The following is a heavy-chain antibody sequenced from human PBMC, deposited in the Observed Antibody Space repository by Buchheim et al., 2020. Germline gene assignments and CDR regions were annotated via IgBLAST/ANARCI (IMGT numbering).Heavy chain of an antibody. J-gene: IGHJ4*02. Sequence: QVQLQQWGAGLLKPSETLSLTCAVYGGSFSGYYWSWIRQPPGKGLEWIGEINHSGSTNYNPSLKSRVTISVATSKNQFSLKLSSVTAADTAVYYCARQQRRDGYNMYYFDYWGQGTL. CDR1: GGSFSGYY. V-gene: IGHV4-34*01. D-gene: IGHD5-24*01. CDR3: ARQQRRDGYNMYYFDY. CDR2: INHSGST.